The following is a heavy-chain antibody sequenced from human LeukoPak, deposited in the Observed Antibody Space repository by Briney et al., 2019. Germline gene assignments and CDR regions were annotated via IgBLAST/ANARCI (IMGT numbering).Heavy chain of an antibody. CDR1: GGSITSSSYY. V-gene: IGHV4-39*01. J-gene: IGHJ3*02. Sequence: SETLSLTCTVSGGSITSSSYYWGWIRQPPGKGLEWIGSIYYSGGTYYNPSLQSRGTISVHTSKNQSSLKLTSVTAADTAVYYCAVNGNNDVAFGIWGQGTMVTVSS. CDR2: IYYSGGT. D-gene: IGHD1-1*01. CDR3: AVNGNNDVAFGI.